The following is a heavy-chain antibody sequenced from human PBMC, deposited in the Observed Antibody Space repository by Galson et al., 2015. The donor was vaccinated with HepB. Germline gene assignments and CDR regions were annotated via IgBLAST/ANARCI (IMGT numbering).Heavy chain of an antibody. D-gene: IGHD6-13*01. V-gene: IGHV6-1*01. CDR2: TYYRSKWYN. Sequence: CAISGDSVSSHSAAWNWIRQSPSRGLEWLGRTYYRSKWYNDYAVSVKSRITINPDTSKNQFSLQLNSVTPEDTAVYYCAREWRGRYSSSWYVDYWGQGTLVTVSS. CDR3: AREWRGRYSSSWYVDY. CDR1: GDSVSSHSAA. J-gene: IGHJ4*02.